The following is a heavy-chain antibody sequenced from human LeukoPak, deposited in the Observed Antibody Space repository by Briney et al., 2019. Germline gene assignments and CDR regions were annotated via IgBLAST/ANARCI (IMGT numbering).Heavy chain of an antibody. V-gene: IGHV1-8*01. D-gene: IGHD1/OR15-1a*01. CDR1: GYTFTRSD. CDR2: MNPNSGNT. Sequence: ASVKVSCKASGYTFTRSDINWVRPATGQGLEWMGWMNPNSGNTGYSRKFQGRVTMTRDTSIGTAYMELSGLKSEDTAVYYCARENNYNDGRAYYFDYWGQGTLVTVSS. J-gene: IGHJ4*02. CDR3: ARENNYNDGRAYYFDY.